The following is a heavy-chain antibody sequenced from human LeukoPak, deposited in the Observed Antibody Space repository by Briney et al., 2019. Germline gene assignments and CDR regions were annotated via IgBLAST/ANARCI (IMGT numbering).Heavy chain of an antibody. D-gene: IGHD2-21*02. Sequence: PSETLSLTCGVSGGSISSTNWWSWVRQPPGKGLEWIGEVDHSGSTKYNPALKSRVTISVDTSKNQFSLKLSSVTAADTAVYYCARYMVVTAKPNYYYYGMDVWGQGTTVTVSS. CDR2: VDHSGST. CDR3: ARYMVVTAKPNYYYYGMDV. J-gene: IGHJ6*02. CDR1: GGSISSTNW. V-gene: IGHV4-4*02.